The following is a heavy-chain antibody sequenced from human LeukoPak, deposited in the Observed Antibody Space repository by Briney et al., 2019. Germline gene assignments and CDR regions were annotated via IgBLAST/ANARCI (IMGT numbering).Heavy chain of an antibody. CDR3: ARGKTSQNIVTRKTYNWFDP. D-gene: IGHD2/OR15-2a*01. V-gene: IGHV3-23*01. J-gene: IGHJ5*02. CDR2: ITGSGGNI. CDR1: GFTFSSYG. Sequence: GGSLRLSCAASGFTFSSYGMSWVRQAPGKGLEWVSGITGSGGNINYAHSVKGRFTISRDNSKKTLYLQMNSLRAEDTAVYYCARGKTSQNIVTRKTYNWFDPWGQGTLVTVST.